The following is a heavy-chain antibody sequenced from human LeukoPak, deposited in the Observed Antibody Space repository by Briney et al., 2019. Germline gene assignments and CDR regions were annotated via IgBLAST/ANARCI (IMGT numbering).Heavy chain of an antibody. Sequence: PSETLSLTCAVYGGSFSGYYWSWIRQPPGKGLEWIGYIYYSGSTNYNPSLKSRVTISVDTSKNQFSLKLSSVTAADTAVYYCARVGHYDSSGYYPIDYWGQGTLVTVSS. CDR3: ARVGHYDSSGYYPIDY. V-gene: IGHV4-59*01. CDR2: IYYSGST. D-gene: IGHD3-22*01. CDR1: GGSFSGYY. J-gene: IGHJ4*02.